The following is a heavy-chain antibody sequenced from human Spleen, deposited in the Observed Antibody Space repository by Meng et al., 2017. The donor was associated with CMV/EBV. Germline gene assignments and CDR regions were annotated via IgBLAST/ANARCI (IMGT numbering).Heavy chain of an antibody. CDR1: GVTLSSYG. J-gene: IGHJ4*02. D-gene: IGHD1-7*01. CDR3: ARESNYPYFDY. CDR2: MSFGGNKR. V-gene: IGHV3-30*03. Sequence: SCAASGVTLSSYGMHWVRRAPGKGLEWVAIMSFGGNKRSYADSVKGRFTIARDNSKNTLYLHLSSLRAEDTAVYYCARESNYPYFDYWGQGTLVTVSS.